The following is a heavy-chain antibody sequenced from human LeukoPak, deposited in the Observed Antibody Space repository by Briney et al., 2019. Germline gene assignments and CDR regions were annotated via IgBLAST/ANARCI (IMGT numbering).Heavy chain of an antibody. J-gene: IGHJ4*02. CDR1: GFTVSGNY. CDR2: IYSGGST. CDR3: ARGSFGKYYFDY. V-gene: IGHV3-53*04. D-gene: IGHD3-10*01. Sequence: GGSLKLSCAASGFTVSGNYMTWVRQAPGKGLEWVSVIYSGGSTYYADSVKGRFTISRHDSKNTLYLQMNSLRVEDTAVYYCARGSFGKYYFDYWGQGTLVSVSS.